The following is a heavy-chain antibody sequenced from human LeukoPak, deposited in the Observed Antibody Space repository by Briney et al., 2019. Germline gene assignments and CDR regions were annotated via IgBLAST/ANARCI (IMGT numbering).Heavy chain of an antibody. CDR1: GGSVSSGSYY. CDR2: IYYSGST. V-gene: IGHV4-61*01. J-gene: IGHJ4*02. Sequence: SETLSLTCTVSGGSVSSGSYYWSWIRQPPGKGLEWIGYIYYSGSTNYNPSLKSRVTISVDTSKNQFSLKLSSVTAADTAVYYRARLKEQWPDYWGQGTLVTVSS. D-gene: IGHD6-19*01. CDR3: ARLKEQWPDY.